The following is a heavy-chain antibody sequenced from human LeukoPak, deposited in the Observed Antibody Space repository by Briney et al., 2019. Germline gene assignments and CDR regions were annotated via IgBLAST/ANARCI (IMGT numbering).Heavy chain of an antibody. Sequence: GGSLRLSXAASGFTFSSYGMHWVRQAPGKGLEWVAFIRYDGSNKYYADSVKGRFTISRDNSKNTLYLQMNSLRAEDTAVYYCAKGMTTGYYFDYWGQGTLVTVSS. D-gene: IGHD4-17*01. CDR1: GFTFSSYG. CDR3: AKGMTTGYYFDY. J-gene: IGHJ4*02. CDR2: IRYDGSNK. V-gene: IGHV3-30*02.